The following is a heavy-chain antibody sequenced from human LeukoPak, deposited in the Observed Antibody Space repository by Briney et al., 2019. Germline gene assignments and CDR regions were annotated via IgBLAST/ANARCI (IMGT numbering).Heavy chain of an antibody. CDR3: ARDRVVVPAAFDY. CDR1: GYTFTGYY. J-gene: IGHJ4*02. V-gene: IGHV1-2*02. CDR2: INPNNGDT. D-gene: IGHD2-2*01. Sequence: ASVQVSCKASGYTFTGYYVYWVRQAPGQGPEWMGWINPNNGDTHYAQKFQGRVTMTRDTSISTAYMELSRLRSDDTAVYYCARDRVVVPAAFDYWGQGTLVTVSS.